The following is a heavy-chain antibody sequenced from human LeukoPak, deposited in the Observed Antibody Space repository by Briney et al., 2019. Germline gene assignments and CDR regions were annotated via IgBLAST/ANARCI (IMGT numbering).Heavy chain of an antibody. D-gene: IGHD3-10*01. CDR3: ARGTYYGSGSYYYSGRNYDYGMGV. Sequence: GGSLRLSCAASGFTFSSYDMHWVRQATGKGLEWVSAIGTAGDPYYPGSVKGRFTISRENAKNSLYLQINSLRAGDTAVYYCARGTYYGSGSYYYSGRNYDYGMGVWGKGTTVTVSS. CDR2: IGTAGDP. V-gene: IGHV3-13*05. CDR1: GFTFSSYD. J-gene: IGHJ6*04.